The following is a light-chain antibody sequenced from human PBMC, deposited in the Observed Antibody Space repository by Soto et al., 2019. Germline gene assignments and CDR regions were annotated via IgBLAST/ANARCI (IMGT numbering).Light chain of an antibody. CDR1: SSDIGGYNY. Sequence: QSALAQPTSVSGSPGQSIAISCTGTSSDIGGYNYVSWHQQHPGKAPKVLISVVSNRPSGVSDRFSGSKSGNTAYLTISGLQPEDEADYYCSSYAGSNNLVFGGGTKLTVL. CDR3: SSYAGSNNLV. V-gene: IGLV2-14*01. CDR2: VVS. J-gene: IGLJ2*01.